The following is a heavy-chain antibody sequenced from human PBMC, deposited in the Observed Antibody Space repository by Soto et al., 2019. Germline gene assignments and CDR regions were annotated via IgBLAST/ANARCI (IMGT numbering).Heavy chain of an antibody. D-gene: IGHD3-22*01. Sequence: QITLKESGPTLVTPTQTLTLTCTFSGFSFSTRGVGVGWIRQPPGKALEWLTLIYWDDEKRYSPSLKSRLTITKDTSKTPVALTIPTMDPVDTAKYFCARCDSTCYYPYWGHGTLVTVSS. CDR1: GFSFSTRGVG. CDR2: IYWDDEK. J-gene: IGHJ4*01. CDR3: ARCDSTCYYPY. V-gene: IGHV2-5*02.